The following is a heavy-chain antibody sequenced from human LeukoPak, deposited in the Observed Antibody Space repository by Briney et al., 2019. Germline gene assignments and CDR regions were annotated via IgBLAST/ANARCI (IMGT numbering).Heavy chain of an antibody. CDR1: GGSISSYY. J-gene: IGHJ3*02. CDR2: IYYSGST. CDR3: ARGHSSSWVGDAFDI. D-gene: IGHD6-13*01. V-gene: IGHV4-59*01. Sequence: PSETLSLTCTGSGGSISSYYWSWIRQPPGKGLERIGYIYYSGSTNYNPSLKSRVTISVDTSKNQFSLKLSSVTAADTAVYYCARGHSSSWVGDAFDIWGQGTMVTVSS.